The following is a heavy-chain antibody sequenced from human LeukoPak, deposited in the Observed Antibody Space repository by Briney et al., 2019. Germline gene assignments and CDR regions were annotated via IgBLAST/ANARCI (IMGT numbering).Heavy chain of an antibody. CDR3: AKEHRTAVAGSDYYGMDV. V-gene: IGHV3-9*01. Sequence: GRSLRLSCAASGFTFDDYAMHWVRQAPGKGLEWVSGISWNSGSIGYADSVKGRFTISRDNAKNSLYLQMNSLRAEDTALYYCAKEHRTAVAGSDYYGMDVWGQGTTVTVSS. D-gene: IGHD6-19*01. CDR2: ISWNSGSI. CDR1: GFTFDDYA. J-gene: IGHJ6*02.